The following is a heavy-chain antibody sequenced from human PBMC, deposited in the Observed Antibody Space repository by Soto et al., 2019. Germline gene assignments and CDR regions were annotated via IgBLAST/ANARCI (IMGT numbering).Heavy chain of an antibody. J-gene: IGHJ4*02. CDR3: ARQNNGYDWDN. CDR2: SWYDGSNK. Sequence: QVQLVESGGGVVQPGRSLRLSCAASGFTFSSYGMHWVRQAPGKGLEWVAVSWYDGSNKYYADSVKGRFTISRDNSKNTLYLQMNSLRAEDTAVYYCARQNNGYDWDNWGQGTLVTVSS. D-gene: IGHD5-12*01. CDR1: GFTFSSYG. V-gene: IGHV3-33*01.